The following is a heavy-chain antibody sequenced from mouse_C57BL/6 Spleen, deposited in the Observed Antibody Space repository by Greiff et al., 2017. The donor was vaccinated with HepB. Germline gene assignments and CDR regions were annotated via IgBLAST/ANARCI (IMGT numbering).Heavy chain of an antibody. Sequence: EVQLQQSGPELVKPGASVKISCKASGYTFTDYYMNWVKQSHGKSLEWIGDINPNNGGTSYNQKFKGKATLTVDKSSSTAYMELRSLTSEDSAVYYCARGRGYGNYEEFAYWGQGTLVTVSA. V-gene: IGHV1-26*01. CDR3: ARGRGYGNYEEFAY. CDR2: INPNNGGT. D-gene: IGHD2-1*01. CDR1: GYTFTDYY. J-gene: IGHJ3*01.